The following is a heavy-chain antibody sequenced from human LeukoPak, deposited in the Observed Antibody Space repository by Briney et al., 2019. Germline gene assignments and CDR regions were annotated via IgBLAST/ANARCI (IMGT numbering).Heavy chain of an antibody. J-gene: IGHJ4*02. CDR1: GGSISSYY. V-gene: IGHV4-59*01. CDR2: ISYSAIT. D-gene: IGHD3-22*01. Sequence: KPSETLSLTCSVSGGSISSYYWGWIRQPPGKGLEWIGYISYSAITSYNPSLKSRVTMSVDTSKNQFSLKLTSVIAADTAVYYCARYYYDSSVYYYYLDYWGQGTLVTVSS. CDR3: ARYYYDSSVYYYYLDY.